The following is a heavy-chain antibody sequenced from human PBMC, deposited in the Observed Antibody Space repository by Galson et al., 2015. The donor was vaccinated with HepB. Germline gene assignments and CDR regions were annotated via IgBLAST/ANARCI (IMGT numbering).Heavy chain of an antibody. CDR1: GYSFTSNW. J-gene: IGHJ4*02. CDR3: ARLVPNRYCSGGSCYLKDYGDDFDY. D-gene: IGHD2-15*01. V-gene: IGHV5-10-1*01. Sequence: QSGAEVKKPGESLRISCKGSGYSFTSNWISWVRQMPGKGLEWMGRIDPSDSYTNYSPSFQGHVTISADKSISTAYLQWSSLKASDTAMYYCARLVPNRYCSGGSCYLKDYGDDFDYWGQGTLVTVSS. CDR2: IDPSDSYT.